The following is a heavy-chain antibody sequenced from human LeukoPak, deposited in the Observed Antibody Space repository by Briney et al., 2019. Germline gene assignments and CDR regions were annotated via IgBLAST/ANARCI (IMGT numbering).Heavy chain of an antibody. Sequence: ASVKVSCKASGYTFTGYYMHWVRQAPGQGLEWMGWINPKSGGTNYVERFQGRVTMTSDTSISTAYMELRRLRSDDTAVYYCARVPPSALLWFGESVDYWGQGTLVTVSS. D-gene: IGHD3-10*01. J-gene: IGHJ4*02. CDR3: ARVPPSALLWFGESVDY. V-gene: IGHV1-2*02. CDR2: INPKSGGT. CDR1: GYTFTGYY.